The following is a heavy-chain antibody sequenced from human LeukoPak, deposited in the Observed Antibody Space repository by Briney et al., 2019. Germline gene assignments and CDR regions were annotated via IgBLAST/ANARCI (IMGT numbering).Heavy chain of an antibody. D-gene: IGHD3-10*01. CDR3: ARAGGYYTSGSYLGY. Sequence: SETLSLTCTVSGGSISSGSYYWSWIRQPAGKGLEWIGRIYTSGSTNYNPSLKSRDTISVDTSKNQFSLKLSSVTAAGTAVYYCARAGGYYTSGSYLGYWGQGTLVTVSS. CDR1: GGSISSGSYY. CDR2: IYTSGST. J-gene: IGHJ4*02. V-gene: IGHV4-61*02.